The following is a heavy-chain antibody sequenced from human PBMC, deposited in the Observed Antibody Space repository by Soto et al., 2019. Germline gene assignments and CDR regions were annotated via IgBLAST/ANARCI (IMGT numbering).Heavy chain of an antibody. CDR3: AKGGWELLPLDY. D-gene: IGHD1-26*01. Sequence: QVQLVESGGGVVQPGRSLRLSCAASGFTFSSYGMHWVRQAPGKGLEWVAVISYDGSNKYYADSVKGRFTIYRDNSKNTLYVQRNSLRAKDTAVYYCAKGGWELLPLDYWGQGTMVTVSS. J-gene: IGHJ4*02. V-gene: IGHV3-30*18. CDR2: ISYDGSNK. CDR1: GFTFSSYG.